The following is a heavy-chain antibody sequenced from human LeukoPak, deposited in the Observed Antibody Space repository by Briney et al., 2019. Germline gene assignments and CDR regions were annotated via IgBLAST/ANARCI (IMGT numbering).Heavy chain of an antibody. CDR2: IYYSGGT. V-gene: IGHV4-61*01. D-gene: IGHD4-23*01. CDR1: GGSVSSGSYY. J-gene: IGHJ4*02. Sequence: SETLSLTCTVSGGSVSSGSYYWSWIRQPPGKGLEWIGDIYYSGGTNYNPSLKSRVTISVDTPKNQFSLKLSSVTAADTAVYYCARTDYGGNEGYFDYWGQGTLVTVSS. CDR3: ARTDYGGNEGYFDY.